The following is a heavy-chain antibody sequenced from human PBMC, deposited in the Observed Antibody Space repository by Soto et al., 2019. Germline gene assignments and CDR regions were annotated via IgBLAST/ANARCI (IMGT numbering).Heavy chain of an antibody. CDR3: ARMMSMTTVTHGPVVAFDI. V-gene: IGHV3-7*05. CDR2: IKQDGSEK. CDR1: GFTFSSYW. D-gene: IGHD4-17*01. Sequence: GGSLRLSCAASGFTFSSYWMSWVRQAPGKGLEWVANIKQDGSEKYYVDSVKGRFTISRDNAKNSLHLQMNSLRAEDTAVYYCARMMSMTTVTHGPVVAFDIWGQGTMVTVSS. J-gene: IGHJ3*02.